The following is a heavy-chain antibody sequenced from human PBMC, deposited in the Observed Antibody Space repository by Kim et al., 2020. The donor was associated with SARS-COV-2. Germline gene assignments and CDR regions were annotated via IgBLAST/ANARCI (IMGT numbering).Heavy chain of an antibody. CDR1: GFTFSSYW. CDR2: IKQDASEK. CDR3: ARDQIAVAVTSYYYGMDV. Sequence: GGSLRLSCAASGFTFSSYWMSWVRQAPGKGLEWVANIKQDASEKYYVDSVKGRFTISRDNAKNSLYLQMNSLRAEDTAIYYCARDQIAVAVTSYYYGMDVWGQGTTVTVSS. V-gene: IGHV3-7*03. D-gene: IGHD6-19*01. J-gene: IGHJ6*02.